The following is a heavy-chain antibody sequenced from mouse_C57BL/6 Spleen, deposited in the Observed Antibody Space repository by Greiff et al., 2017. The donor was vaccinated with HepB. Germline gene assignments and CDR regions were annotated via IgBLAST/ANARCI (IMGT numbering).Heavy chain of an antibody. CDR2: IDPENGDT. D-gene: IGHD2-2*01. CDR1: GFNIKDDY. CDR3: TFMVTTLDY. V-gene: IGHV14-4*01. Sequence: EVQLQHSGAELVRPGASVKLSCTASGFNIKDDYMHWVKQRPEQGLEWIGWIDPENGDTEYASKFQGKATITADTSSNTAYLQLSSLTSEDTAVYYCTFMVTTLDYWGQGTTLTVSS. J-gene: IGHJ2*01.